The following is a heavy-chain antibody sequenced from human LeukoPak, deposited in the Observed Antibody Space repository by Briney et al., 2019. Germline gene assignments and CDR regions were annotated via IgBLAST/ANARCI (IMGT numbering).Heavy chain of an antibody. CDR1: GYTFTGYY. V-gene: IGHV1-2*02. Sequence: ASVKVSCKASGYTFTGYYMHWVRQAPGQGLEWMGWINPNSGGTNYAQKFQGRVTMTRDTSISTAYMELSRLRSDDTAVYYCARSMWGYCSSTSCLGGYYYYYMDVWGKGTTVTVSS. D-gene: IGHD2-2*01. J-gene: IGHJ6*03. CDR3: ARSMWGYCSSTSCLGGYYYYYMDV. CDR2: INPNSGGT.